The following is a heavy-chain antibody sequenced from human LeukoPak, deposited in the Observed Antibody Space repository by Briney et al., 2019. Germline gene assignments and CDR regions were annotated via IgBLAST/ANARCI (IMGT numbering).Heavy chain of an antibody. CDR1: GGSISSGGYY. CDR2: IYYSGST. V-gene: IGHV4-31*03. CDR3: ARAASMDLLLLLDY. J-gene: IGHJ4*02. D-gene: IGHD1-26*01. Sequence: SQTLSLTCTVSGGSISSGGYYWSWIRQHPGKGLEWIGYIYYSGSTYYNPSLKSRVTISVDTSKNQFSLKLSSVTAADTAVYYCARAASMDLLLLLDYWGQGTLVTVSS.